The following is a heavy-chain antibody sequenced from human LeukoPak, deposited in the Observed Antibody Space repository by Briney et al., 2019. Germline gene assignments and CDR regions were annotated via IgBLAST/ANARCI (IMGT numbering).Heavy chain of an antibody. CDR1: GGSISSYY. Sequence: PSETLSLTCTVSGGSISSYYWSWIRQPPGKGLEWIGYIYYSWSTNYNPSLKSRVTISVDTSKNQFSLKLSSVTAADTAVYYCARAPRDYGSGSYLYYYFDYWGQGTLVTVSS. CDR2: IYYSWST. CDR3: ARAPRDYGSGSYLYYYFDY. J-gene: IGHJ4*02. V-gene: IGHV4-59*01. D-gene: IGHD3-10*01.